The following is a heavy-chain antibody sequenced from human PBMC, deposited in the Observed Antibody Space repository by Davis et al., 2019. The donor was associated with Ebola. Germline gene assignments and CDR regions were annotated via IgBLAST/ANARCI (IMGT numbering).Heavy chain of an antibody. CDR2: INPNSGGT. V-gene: IGHV1-2*04. CDR1: GYTFTGYY. D-gene: IGHD3-3*01. CDR3: ARGPVLRFLEWLLYDYGMDV. Sequence: ASVKVSCKASGYTFTGYYMHWVRQAPGQGLEWMGWINPNSGGTNYAQKFQGWVTMTRDTSISTAYMELSRLRSDDTAVYYCARGPVLRFLEWLLYDYGMDVWGQGTTVTVSS. J-gene: IGHJ6*02.